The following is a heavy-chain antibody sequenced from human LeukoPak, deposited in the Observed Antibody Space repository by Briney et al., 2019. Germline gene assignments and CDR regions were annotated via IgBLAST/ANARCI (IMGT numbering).Heavy chain of an antibody. V-gene: IGHV3-23*01. CDR2: ISGSGGST. CDR1: GFTFSSYA. D-gene: IGHD3-10*01. CDR3: AKDHYGSGSYYRFVAYYFDY. J-gene: IGHJ4*02. Sequence: GGSLRLSCAASGFTFSSYAMSWVRQAPGKGLEWVSAISGSGGSTYYADSVKGRFTISRDNSKNTLYLQMNSLRAEDTAVYYCAKDHYGSGSYYRFVAYYFDYWGQGTLVTVSS.